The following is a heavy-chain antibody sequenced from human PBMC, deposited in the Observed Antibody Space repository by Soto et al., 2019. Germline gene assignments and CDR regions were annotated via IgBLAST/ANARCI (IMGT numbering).Heavy chain of an antibody. CDR3: ARAPERQREGSDR. V-gene: IGHV4-34*01. CDR2: INHSVST. Sequence: SETRSLTCAVYGGSFSGYYWSWIRQPPGKGLEWIGEINHSVSTNYNPSLKSRVTISVDTSKNQFSLKLSSVPAADTAVYYCARAPERQREGSDRWGKCKMVTVSA. D-gene: IGHD5-18*01. CDR1: GGSFSGYY. J-gene: IGHJ6*04.